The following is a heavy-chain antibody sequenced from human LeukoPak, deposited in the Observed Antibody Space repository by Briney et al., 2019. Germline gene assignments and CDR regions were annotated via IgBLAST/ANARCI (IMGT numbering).Heavy chain of an antibody. CDR3: ARSRVSVVVIIFDY. D-gene: IGHD2-2*01. Sequence: EASVKVSCKASGYTFTDYYMHWVRQAPGQGLEWMGWINPNSGGTNYAQKFQGRVTVTRDASISTAYMELSRLRSDDTAVYYCARSRVSVVVIIFDYWGQGTLVTVSS. CDR2: INPNSGGT. V-gene: IGHV1-2*02. J-gene: IGHJ4*02. CDR1: GYTFTDYY.